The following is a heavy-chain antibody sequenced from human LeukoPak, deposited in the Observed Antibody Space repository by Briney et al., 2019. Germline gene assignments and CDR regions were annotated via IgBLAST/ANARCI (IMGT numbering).Heavy chain of an antibody. J-gene: IGHJ4*02. Sequence: GGSLRLSCAASGFTFSHYSMNWVRQAPGKGLEWVSSISSSSSYIYYADSVKGRFTVSRNNAKNSLYLQMDSLRAEDTAVYYCARVFSGTYLNYHHFDYWGQGTLVTVSS. D-gene: IGHD1-26*01. V-gene: IGHV3-21*01. CDR3: ARVFSGTYLNYHHFDY. CDR2: ISSSSSYI. CDR1: GFTFSHYS.